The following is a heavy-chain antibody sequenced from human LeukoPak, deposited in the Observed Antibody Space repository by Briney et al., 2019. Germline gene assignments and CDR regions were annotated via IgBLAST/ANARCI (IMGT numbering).Heavy chain of an antibody. D-gene: IGHD5-12*01. Sequence: RASVKVSCKASGYTFTGYYMHWVRQAPGQGLEWMGIINPSGGRISNAQKFQGRVTMTRDMSTSTVYMELSSLTSEDTAVYYCAREGLRFSDFDIWGQGTMVTVSS. CDR1: GYTFTGYY. CDR3: AREGLRFSDFDI. J-gene: IGHJ3*02. V-gene: IGHV1-46*01. CDR2: INPSGGRI.